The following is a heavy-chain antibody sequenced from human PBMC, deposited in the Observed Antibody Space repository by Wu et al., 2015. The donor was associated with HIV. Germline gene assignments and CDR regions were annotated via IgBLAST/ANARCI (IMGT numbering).Heavy chain of an antibody. CDR1: GATFTSYA. Sequence: QVQLLQSGAEVKNPGSSVRVSCKASGATFTSYALSWVRQAPGQGLEWMGRLIPMYGTANYAQKFQGRVTITADESTSTAYMDVSSLRSDDTAVYYCARPAKDYSNYWYFDLWGRGTLVTVSS. CDR3: ARPAKDYSNYWYFDL. V-gene: IGHV1-69*13. J-gene: IGHJ2*01. CDR2: LIPMYGTA. D-gene: IGHD4-11*01.